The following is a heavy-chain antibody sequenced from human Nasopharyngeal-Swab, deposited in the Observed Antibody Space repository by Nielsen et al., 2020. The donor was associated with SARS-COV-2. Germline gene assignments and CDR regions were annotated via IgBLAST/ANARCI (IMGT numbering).Heavy chain of an antibody. Sequence: WIRQPPGKGLEWVSAISGSGGSTYYADSVQGRLTISRDNSKNTLYLQMNSLRAEDTAVYYCAEVARDIVVVPAAMKAYYYYGMDVWGQGTTVTVSS. CDR2: ISGSGGST. V-gene: IGHV3-23*01. J-gene: IGHJ6*02. CDR3: AEVARDIVVVPAAMKAYYYYGMDV. D-gene: IGHD2-2*01.